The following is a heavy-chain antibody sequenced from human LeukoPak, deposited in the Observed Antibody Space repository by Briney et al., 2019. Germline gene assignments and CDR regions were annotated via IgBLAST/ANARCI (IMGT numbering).Heavy chain of an antibody. D-gene: IGHD3-10*01. Sequence: GGSLRLSCAASGFTFSNYAMNWVRQAPGKGLEWISYIRSSPSTIYYAHSVKGRFTVSRDNAKNSLYLQMNNLRDEDTAVYYCARGIGHFGSGNYYSDYWGQGTLVTVSS. V-gene: IGHV3-48*02. CDR3: ARGIGHFGSGNYYSDY. CDR1: GFTFSNYA. J-gene: IGHJ4*02. CDR2: IRSSPSTI.